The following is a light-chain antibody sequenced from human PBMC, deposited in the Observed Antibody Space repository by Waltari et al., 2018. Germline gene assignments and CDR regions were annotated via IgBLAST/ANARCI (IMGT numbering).Light chain of an antibody. CDR2: DVR. CDR1: ANDIGNYNY. CDR3: CSFAGTTHLL. V-gene: IGLV2-11*01. J-gene: IGLJ2*01. Sequence: QSALTQPRSVSGSPGQSVTISCTGTANDIGNYNYVSWYQQHPGRAPNLMFYDVRERPSGVPDRFSCSKSGTPAFLTISGLQAEDDADYYCCSFAGTTHLLFGGGTTLTVL.